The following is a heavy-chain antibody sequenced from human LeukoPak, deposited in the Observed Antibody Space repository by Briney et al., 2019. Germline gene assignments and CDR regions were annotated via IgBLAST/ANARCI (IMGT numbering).Heavy chain of an antibody. V-gene: IGHV4-31*03. CDR3: AREVISLVDAFDI. CDR1: GGSISSGGYY. D-gene: IGHD3-22*01. J-gene: IGHJ3*02. CDR2: IYYSGST. Sequence: PSETLSLTCTVSGGSISSGGYYWSWIRQHPGKGLEWIGYIYYSGSTYYNPSLKSRVTISVDTSKNQFSLKLSSVTAADTAVYYCAREVISLVDAFDIWGQGTMVTVSS.